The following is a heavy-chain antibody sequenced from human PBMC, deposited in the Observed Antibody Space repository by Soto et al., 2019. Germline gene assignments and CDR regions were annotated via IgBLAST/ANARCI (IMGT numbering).Heavy chain of an antibody. Sequence: PSETLSLTCTVSGGSISSYYWSWLRQPPGKGLECIGYIYYSGSTNYNPSLKSRVTISVDTSKNQFSLKLSSVTAADTAVYYCARHGSGVNTGFDYWGQGTLVTVSS. V-gene: IGHV4-59*08. D-gene: IGHD3-10*01. J-gene: IGHJ4*02. CDR1: GGSISSYY. CDR3: ARHGSGVNTGFDY. CDR2: IYYSGST.